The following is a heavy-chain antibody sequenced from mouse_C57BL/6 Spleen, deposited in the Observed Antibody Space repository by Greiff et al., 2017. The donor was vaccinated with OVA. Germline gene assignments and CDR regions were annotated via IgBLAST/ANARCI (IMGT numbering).Heavy chain of an antibody. J-gene: IGHJ4*01. CDR1: GYTFTSYW. Sequence: QVQLQQPGAELVKPGASVKLSCKASGYTFTSYWMHWVKQRPGQGLEWIGMIHPNSGSTNYNEKFKSKATLTVDKSSSTAYMQLSSLTSEDSAVYYCARDTTVYAMDYWGQGTSVTVSS. V-gene: IGHV1-64*01. CDR3: ARDTTVYAMDY. CDR2: IHPNSGST. D-gene: IGHD1-1*01.